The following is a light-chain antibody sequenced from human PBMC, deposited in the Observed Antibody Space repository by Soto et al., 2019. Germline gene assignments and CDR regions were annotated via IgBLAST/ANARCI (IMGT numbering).Light chain of an antibody. Sequence: EIVLTQSPGTLSLSPGERVTLSCRASQSVSSNYLAWYQQKPGQAPRLLIYDTSTRATGIPARFSGSGSGTEFTLTISSLQSEDFAVYYCQQYSNWPPITFGQGTRLEIK. CDR2: DTS. V-gene: IGKV3-15*01. J-gene: IGKJ5*01. CDR1: QSVSSN. CDR3: QQYSNWPPIT.